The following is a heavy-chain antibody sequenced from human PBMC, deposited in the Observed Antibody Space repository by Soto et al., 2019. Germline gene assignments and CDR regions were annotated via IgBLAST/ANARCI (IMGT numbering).Heavy chain of an antibody. CDR2: ISYDGSNK. Sequence: GGSLRLSCAASGFTFSSYGMHWVRQAPGKGLEWVAVISYDGSNKYYADSVKGRFTISRDNSKNTLYLQMNSLRAEDTAVYYCATGSSGYRYGPDAFDIWGQGTMVTVSS. D-gene: IGHD5-18*01. CDR1: GFTFSSYG. CDR3: ATGSSGYRYGPDAFDI. J-gene: IGHJ3*02. V-gene: IGHV3-30*03.